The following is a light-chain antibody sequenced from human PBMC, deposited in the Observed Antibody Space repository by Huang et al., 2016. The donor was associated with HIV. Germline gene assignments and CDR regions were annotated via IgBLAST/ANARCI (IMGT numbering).Light chain of an antibody. CDR3: MQALQTPRT. Sequence: DIVMTQSQLSLPVTPGEPASISCRSSQSLLHTNGYNYVDWYLQKPGQPPQLVIYLSSNRASGVPDRFSGSGSVTHFTLKISRVEAEDVGVYYCMQALQTPRTFGQGTRLEIK. V-gene: IGKV2-28*01. CDR1: QSLLHTNGYNY. J-gene: IGKJ5*01. CDR2: LSS.